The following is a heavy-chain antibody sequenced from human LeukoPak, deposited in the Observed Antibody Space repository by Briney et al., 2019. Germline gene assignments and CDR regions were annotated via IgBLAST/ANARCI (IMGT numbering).Heavy chain of an antibody. CDR1: GFTFDDYA. CDR2: ISWNSGSI. Sequence: PGRSLRLSCAASGFTFDDYAMHWVRQAPGKGLEWVSGISWNSGSIGYADSVKGRFTISRDNAKNSLYLQMNSLRAEDTAVYYCARRLDGVGSWYLEYYYYGMDVWGQGTTVTVSS. J-gene: IGHJ6*02. V-gene: IGHV3-9*01. D-gene: IGHD6-13*01. CDR3: ARRLDGVGSWYLEYYYYGMDV.